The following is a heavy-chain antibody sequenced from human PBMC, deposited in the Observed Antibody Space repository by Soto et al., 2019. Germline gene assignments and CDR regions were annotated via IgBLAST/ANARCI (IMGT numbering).Heavy chain of an antibody. V-gene: IGHV5-51*01. J-gene: IGHJ4*02. CDR2: IYPGDSDT. CDR3: ARLDGTVAGSPADY. Sequence: GESLKISCKGSGYRFISYWIAWVRQMPGKGLEWMGIIYPGDSDTRYSLSFQGQVTISADKSISTAYLQWSSLKASDTAMYYCARLDGTVAGSPADYWGQGTLVTVSS. CDR1: GYRFISYW. D-gene: IGHD6-19*01.